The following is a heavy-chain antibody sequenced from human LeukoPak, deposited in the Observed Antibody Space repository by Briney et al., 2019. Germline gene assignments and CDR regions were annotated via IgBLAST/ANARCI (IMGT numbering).Heavy chain of an antibody. D-gene: IGHD3-9*01. V-gene: IGHV3-21*01. CDR3: ARVVNYDILTGPFDY. CDR2: ISSSSYI. J-gene: IGHJ4*02. Sequence: GGSLRLSCAASGFTFSTYSMNWVRQAPGKGLEWVSSISSSSYIYYADSVKGRFTISRDNAKNSLYLQMNSLRAEDTAVYYCARVVNYDILTGPFDYWGQGTLVTVSS. CDR1: GFTFSTYS.